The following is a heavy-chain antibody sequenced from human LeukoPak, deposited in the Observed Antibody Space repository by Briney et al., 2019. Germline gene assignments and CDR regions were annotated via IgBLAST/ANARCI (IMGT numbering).Heavy chain of an antibody. D-gene: IGHD1-26*01. CDR3: ASSLQVGAAFDH. CDR1: GFTFSSYA. V-gene: IGHV3-30-3*01. Sequence: GGSLRLSCAASGFTFSSYAMHWVRQAPGKGLEWVAVISYDGSNKYYADSVKGRFTISRDNSKNTLYLQMNSLRAEDTAVYYCASSLQVGAAFDHWGQGTLVTVSS. CDR2: ISYDGSNK. J-gene: IGHJ4*02.